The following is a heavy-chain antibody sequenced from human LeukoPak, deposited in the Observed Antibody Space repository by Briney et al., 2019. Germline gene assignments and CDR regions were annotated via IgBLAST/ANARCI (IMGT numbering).Heavy chain of an antibody. V-gene: IGHV3-48*01. Sequence: PGGSLRLSCAASGFTFSSYSMNWVRQAPGKGLEWVSYISSASNTIYYADSVKGRFTVSRDNAKNSLYLQMNSLRAEDTAMYYCARDGWFGDSNWFDPWGQGTLVTVSS. CDR2: ISSASNTI. J-gene: IGHJ5*02. D-gene: IGHD3-10*01. CDR3: ARDGWFGDSNWFDP. CDR1: GFTFSSYS.